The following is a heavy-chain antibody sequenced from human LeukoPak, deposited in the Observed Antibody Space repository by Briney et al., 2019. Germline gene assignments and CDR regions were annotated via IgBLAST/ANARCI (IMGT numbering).Heavy chain of an antibody. CDR3: AKHGATITRYFDY. Sequence: GGSLRLSCAASGFTFSSYWMSWVRQAPGKGLEWVANIKQDGSEKYYVDSVKGRFTISRDNAKNSLYLQMNSLRAEDTAVYYCAKHGATITRYFDYWGQGTLVTVSS. J-gene: IGHJ4*02. V-gene: IGHV3-7*01. D-gene: IGHD5-24*01. CDR2: IKQDGSEK. CDR1: GFTFSSYW.